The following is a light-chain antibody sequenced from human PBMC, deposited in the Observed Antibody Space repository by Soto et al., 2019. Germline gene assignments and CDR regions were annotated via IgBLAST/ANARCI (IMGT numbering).Light chain of an antibody. V-gene: IGKV1-17*01. J-gene: IGKJ1*01. CDR1: QGIRNE. Sequence: DIQMTQSPSSVSASVGDRVTITCRASQGIRNELGWYQQKPGKAPKRLIYAASSLQSGVPSRFSGSGYGTEFTLTISSLQSEDFAVYYCQQYHNWPAFGQGTKVDIK. CDR3: QQYHNWPA. CDR2: AAS.